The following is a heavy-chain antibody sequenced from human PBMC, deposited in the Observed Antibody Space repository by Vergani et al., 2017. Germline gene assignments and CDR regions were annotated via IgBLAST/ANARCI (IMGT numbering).Heavy chain of an antibody. CDR1: GFTFSNSA. CDR3: ARDIRPTRGAGTPYFDY. V-gene: IGHV3-21*01. CDR2: ISSSSSYI. J-gene: IGHJ4*02. D-gene: IGHD6-13*01. Sequence: EVHLLESGGGQVEAGGSLRLSCVASGFTFSNSAMSWVRQTSGKGLEWVSSISSSSSYIYYADSVKGRFTISRDNAKNSLYLQMNSLRAEDTAVYYCARDIRPTRGAGTPYFDYWGQGTLVTVSS.